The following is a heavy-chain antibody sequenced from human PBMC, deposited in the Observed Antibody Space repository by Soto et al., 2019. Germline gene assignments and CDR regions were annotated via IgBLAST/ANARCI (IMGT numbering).Heavy chain of an antibody. CDR3: ARANLRSGWTFDH. J-gene: IGHJ4*02. Sequence: PSETLSLTCTVSGGSISSGGYYWSWIRQHPGKGLEWIGYIYYSGSTYYNPSLKSRVTISVDTSKNQFSLKLSSVTAADTAVYYCARANLRSGWTFDHWGQGSPVTVS. V-gene: IGHV4-31*03. CDR1: GGSISSGGYY. D-gene: IGHD6-19*01. CDR2: IYYSGST.